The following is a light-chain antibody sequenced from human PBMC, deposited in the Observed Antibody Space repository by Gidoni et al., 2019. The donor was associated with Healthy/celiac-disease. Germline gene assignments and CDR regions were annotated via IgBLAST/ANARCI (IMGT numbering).Light chain of an antibody. J-gene: IGKJ4*01. Sequence: EIVFTQSPGTLSLSPGERATLSCRASQSVSSSYLAWYQQKPGQAPRLLIYGASSRATGIPDRFSGSGSGTDFTLTISRLEPEDFAVYYCQQYGSSPPGLTFGGGTKLEIK. CDR2: GAS. CDR1: QSVSSSY. V-gene: IGKV3-20*01. CDR3: QQYGSSPPGLT.